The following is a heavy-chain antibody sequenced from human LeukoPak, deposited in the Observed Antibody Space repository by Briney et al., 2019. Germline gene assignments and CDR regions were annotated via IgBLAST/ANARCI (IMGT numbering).Heavy chain of an antibody. CDR2: IGYGGDT. V-gene: IGHV3-13*04. CDR3: ARGNILTGYTY. Sequence: PGGSLRLSCAASGFTFSSYDMHWVRQATGKGLEWVSAIGYGGDTHYSGSVKGRFTISRENAKNSLYLQMNSLGAGDTAVYYCARGNILTGYTYWGQGTLVTVSS. J-gene: IGHJ4*02. D-gene: IGHD3-9*01. CDR1: GFTFSSYD.